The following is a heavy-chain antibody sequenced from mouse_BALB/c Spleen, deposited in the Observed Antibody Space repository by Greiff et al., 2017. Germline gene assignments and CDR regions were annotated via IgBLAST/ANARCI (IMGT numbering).Heavy chain of an antibody. CDR1: GYTFTSYW. Sequence: QVQLQQPGAELVKPGASVKLSCKASGYTFTSYWMHWVKQRPGQGLEWIGEIDPSDSYTNYNQKFKGKATLTVDKSSSTAYMQLSSLTAEDSAVYYCARGSYYYGSSYFDYWGQGTTLTVSS. CDR3: ARGSYYYGSSYFDY. V-gene: IGHV1-69*02. J-gene: IGHJ2*01. CDR2: IDPSDSYT. D-gene: IGHD1-1*01.